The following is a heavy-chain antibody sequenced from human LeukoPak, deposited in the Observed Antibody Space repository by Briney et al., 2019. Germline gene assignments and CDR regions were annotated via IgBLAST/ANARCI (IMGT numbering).Heavy chain of an antibody. J-gene: IGHJ4*02. CDR3: ARDRSDYGKNYLDS. V-gene: IGHV3-64*01. D-gene: IGHD4-17*01. CDR1: GFIFSNYG. CDR2: VSRKGDST. Sequence: PGGSLRLSCTVSGFIFSNYGMHWVRQAPGKGLEYVSAVSRKGDSTYYAKSMKGRFATSRDNSKSTLYLQMNSLSIEDTAVYYCARDRSDYGKNYLDSWGQGTLVAVSS.